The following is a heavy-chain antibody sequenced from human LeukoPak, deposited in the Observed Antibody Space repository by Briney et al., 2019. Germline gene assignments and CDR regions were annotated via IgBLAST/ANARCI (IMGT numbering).Heavy chain of an antibody. V-gene: IGHV3-15*01. CDR3: TRGIVGATLADY. D-gene: IGHD1-26*01. CDR1: GFTFSNAW. Sequence: GGSLRLSCAASGFTFSNAWMSWVRQAPGKGLEWVGRIKSKTDGGTTDYAAPVKGRFTTSRDDSKNTLYLQMNSLKTEDTAVYYCTRGIVGATLADYWGQGTLVTVSS. CDR2: IKSKTDGGTT. J-gene: IGHJ4*02.